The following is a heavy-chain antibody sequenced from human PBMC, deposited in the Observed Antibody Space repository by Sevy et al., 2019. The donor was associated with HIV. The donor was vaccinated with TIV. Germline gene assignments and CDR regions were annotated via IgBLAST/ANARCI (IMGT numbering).Heavy chain of an antibody. V-gene: IGHV3-74*01. D-gene: IGHD3-22*01. J-gene: IGHJ3*02. CDR2: INSDGSST. CDR3: ARPYDSSGYYVYAFDI. CDR1: GFAFSSYW. Sequence: GGSLRLSCAASGFAFSSYWMHWVRQTPGKGLVWVSRINSDGSSTGYADSVKGRFTISRDNAKNTLYLQMNSLRAEDTAVYYCARPYDSSGYYVYAFDIWGQGTMVTVSS.